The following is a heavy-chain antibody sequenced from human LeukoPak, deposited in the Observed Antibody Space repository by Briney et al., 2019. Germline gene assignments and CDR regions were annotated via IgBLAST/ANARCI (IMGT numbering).Heavy chain of an antibody. D-gene: IGHD2-2*01. J-gene: IGHJ4*02. CDR3: ATDREYCISSTCRQPFDH. CDR1: GDSVSSDSAA. V-gene: IGHV6-1*01. CDR2: TYYRSKWYN. Sequence: RSQTLSLTCAISGDSVSSDSAAWNWIRQSPSRGLEWLGRTYYRSKWYNDYAVSVQSRITINTDTSKNQLSLQLNSVTPEDTAVYYCATDREYCISSTCRQPFDHWGQGTLVTVSS.